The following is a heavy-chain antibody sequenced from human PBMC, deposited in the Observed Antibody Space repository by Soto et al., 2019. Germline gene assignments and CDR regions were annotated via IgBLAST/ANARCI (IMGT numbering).Heavy chain of an antibody. CDR1: GGTFSSYA. CDR2: IIPIFGTA. Sequence: QVQLVQSGAEVKKPGSSVKVSCKASGGTFSSYAISWVRQAPGQGLEWMGGIIPIFGTANYAQKFQGRVTITADESKSTAYMELSSLRSEDTAVYYCAASWPYCGGDCYYNWFDPWGQGTLVTVSS. CDR3: AASWPYCGGDCYYNWFDP. V-gene: IGHV1-69*12. J-gene: IGHJ5*02. D-gene: IGHD2-21*02.